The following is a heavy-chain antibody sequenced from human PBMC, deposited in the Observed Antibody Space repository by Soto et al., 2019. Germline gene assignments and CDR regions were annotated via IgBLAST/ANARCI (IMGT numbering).Heavy chain of an antibody. Sequence: SETLSLTCTVSGGSIGSGDYYWSWIRQPPGKGLEWIGYIYYSGSTYYNPSLKRRVTISVDTSKNQFSLKLSSVAAADTAVYYCARDQRDNLRNDFDIWGQGTMVTVSS. CDR3: ARDQRDNLRNDFDI. CDR2: IYYSGST. V-gene: IGHV4-30-4*01. J-gene: IGHJ3*02. D-gene: IGHD1-1*01. CDR1: GGSIGSGDYY.